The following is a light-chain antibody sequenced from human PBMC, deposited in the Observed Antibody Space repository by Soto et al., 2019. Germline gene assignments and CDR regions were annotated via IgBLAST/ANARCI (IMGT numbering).Light chain of an antibody. CDR3: LKDYSYPLT. V-gene: IGKV1-6*01. CDR2: AAS. CDR1: QGIRND. J-gene: IGKJ4*01. Sequence: AIQMTQSPSSLASAVGDRVTIICRASQGIRNDLGWYQQKPGKAPNLLIYAASSLQSGVPSRFSGSGSGTDFTLTISSLQPEYFVTYHCLKDYSYPLTFGAVTKLEI.